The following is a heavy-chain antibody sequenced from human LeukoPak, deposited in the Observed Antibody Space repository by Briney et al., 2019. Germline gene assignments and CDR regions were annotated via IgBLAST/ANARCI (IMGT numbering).Heavy chain of an antibody. CDR2: ITGGGGST. V-gene: IGHV3-23*01. J-gene: IGHJ4*02. CDR3: ATSLSHFDY. Sequence: GCLRLSCVPSGVTPNNYAMIWVRHAPGEGLEWVSGITGGGGSTYYADSVKGRFTISRDNSKNTLFLQMNSLRAEDTAIYYCATSLSHFDYWGEGTLVTVSS. CDR1: GVTPNNYA.